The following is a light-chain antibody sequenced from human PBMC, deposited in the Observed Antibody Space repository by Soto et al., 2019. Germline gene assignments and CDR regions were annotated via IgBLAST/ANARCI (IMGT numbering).Light chain of an antibody. CDR1: QGISSY. CDR3: QQLNKYPST. J-gene: IGKJ4*01. CDR2: GAS. V-gene: IGKV1-9*01. Sequence: DIQLTQSPSFLSVSVGDRVTITCRASQGISSYLAWYQQKPGKAPKLLIYGASTLQSWVPSRFSGSGSGTDFTLTISSLQPEDFATYYCQQLNKYPSTFGGGTKVDIK.